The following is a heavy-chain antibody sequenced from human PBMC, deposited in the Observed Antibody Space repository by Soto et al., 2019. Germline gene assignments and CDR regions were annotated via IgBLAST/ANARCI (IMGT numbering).Heavy chain of an antibody. V-gene: IGHV3-23*01. CDR2: ISGSGDST. CDR3: AQADYGDSGFDY. J-gene: IGHJ4*02. Sequence: EVQLLESGGGLVQPGGSLRLLCAASGFTFSDYAMSWVRHAPGKGLEWVSGISGSGDSTYYADSVKGRFTISRDNSKSTRYLQVASVRAEDTDVYYCAQADYGDSGFDYWGQGTVVTVSS. CDR1: GFTFSDYA. D-gene: IGHD4-17*01.